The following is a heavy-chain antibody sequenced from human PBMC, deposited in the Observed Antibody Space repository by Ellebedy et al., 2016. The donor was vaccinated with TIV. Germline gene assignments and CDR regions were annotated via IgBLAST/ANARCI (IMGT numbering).Heavy chain of an antibody. CDR3: AREYGFSASWGGDNSYMDV. CDR1: GFTVSNYA. V-gene: IGHV3-48*03. Sequence: GESLKISCAASGFTVSNYAMNWVRQAPGTGLEWISNISSSATSSYYAGSVKVGFTISRNNAKNSLFLQMNSLRVDDTAVYYCAREYGFSASWGGDNSYMDVWGKGTTVTVSS. J-gene: IGHJ6*03. CDR2: ISSSATSS. D-gene: IGHD7-27*01.